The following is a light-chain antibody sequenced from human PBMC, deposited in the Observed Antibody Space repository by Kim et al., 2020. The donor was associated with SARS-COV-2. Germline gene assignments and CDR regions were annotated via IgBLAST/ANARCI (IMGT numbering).Light chain of an antibody. CDR1: SGSIASNY. CDR3: QSFDDSDHWV. CDR2: EDN. J-gene: IGLJ3*02. Sequence: KTVTISCTRSSGSIASNYVQWYQQRPGSAPTTVIYEDNERPSGVPDRFSGSIDSSSNSASLTISGLKTEDEADYCCQSFDDSDHWVFGGGTQLTVL. V-gene: IGLV6-57*03.